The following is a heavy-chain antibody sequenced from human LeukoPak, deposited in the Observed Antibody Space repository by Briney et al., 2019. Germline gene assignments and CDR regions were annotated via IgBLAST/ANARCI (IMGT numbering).Heavy chain of an antibody. CDR2: IYYAGNT. Sequence: PSQTLSLTCTVSGGSIISGGYYWNWVRQHPEKGLEWIGAIYYAGNTYYNPALESRVTISLDTSKDQFSLRLKSVTAADTAVYYWARESFSSTFGSSVWGQGTLVAVSS. CDR1: GGSIISGGYY. V-gene: IGHV4-31*03. D-gene: IGHD2-2*01. J-gene: IGHJ4*02. CDR3: ARESFSSTFGSSV.